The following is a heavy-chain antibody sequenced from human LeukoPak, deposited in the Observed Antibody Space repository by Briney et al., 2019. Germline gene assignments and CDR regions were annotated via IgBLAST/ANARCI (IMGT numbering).Heavy chain of an antibody. Sequence: SVTLSFTCTVYGGSISTYYWSWIRQPPGKGLEWIGYIYYSGSTDSNPSLKSRVTISVDTSKNQISLKLSSLTAADTAVYYCARTYCRGGSCHFDYWGQGTLVTVSS. CDR3: ARTYCRGGSCHFDY. V-gene: IGHV4-59*08. CDR2: IYYSGST. J-gene: IGHJ4*02. D-gene: IGHD2-15*01. CDR1: GGSISTYY.